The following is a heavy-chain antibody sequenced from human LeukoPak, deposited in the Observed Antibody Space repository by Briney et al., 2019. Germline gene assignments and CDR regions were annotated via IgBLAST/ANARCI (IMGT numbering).Heavy chain of an antibody. CDR2: ISSESTTI. CDR1: GFIFSGYS. CDR3: ARVLLPGAG. V-gene: IGHV3-48*01. J-gene: IGHJ4*02. D-gene: IGHD2-2*01. Sequence: GGSLRLSCVVSGFIFSGYSMIWVRQRPGKGLGCISFISSESTTIEYADSVKGRFTISRDDANNSLFLTMNNLRADDTAVYYCARVLLPGAGWGQGTLVTVSS.